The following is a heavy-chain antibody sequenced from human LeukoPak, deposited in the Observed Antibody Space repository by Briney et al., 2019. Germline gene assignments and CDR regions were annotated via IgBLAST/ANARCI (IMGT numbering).Heavy chain of an antibody. CDR1: TFTFSSIA. V-gene: IGHV3-23*01. CDR2: TSSGGART. D-gene: IGHD3-22*01. J-gene: IGHJ5*02. Sequence: PAGSLRLSCAASTFTFSSIAMGWVRQGQRKGREWVSATSSGGARTYYEDSVKGRFTISRDNSKHTLYLQMNSLRAEDTGVYYCAKQRYYYDSSGYKPRNWFDPWGQGTLVTVSS. CDR3: AKQRYYYDSSGYKPRNWFDP.